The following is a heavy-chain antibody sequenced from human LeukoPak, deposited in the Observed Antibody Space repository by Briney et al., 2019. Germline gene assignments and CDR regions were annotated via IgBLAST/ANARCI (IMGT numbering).Heavy chain of an antibody. V-gene: IGHV1-69*13. Sequence: ASVKVCCKASGATFSSYAISWVRQAPGQGLEWMGGIIPIFGTANYAQKFQGRVTITADESTSTAYMELSSLRSEDTAVYYCASEYYDILTGYYRGPLGFDYWGQGTLVTVSS. CDR3: ASEYYDILTGYYRGPLGFDY. CDR2: IIPIFGTA. J-gene: IGHJ4*02. D-gene: IGHD3-9*01. CDR1: GATFSSYA.